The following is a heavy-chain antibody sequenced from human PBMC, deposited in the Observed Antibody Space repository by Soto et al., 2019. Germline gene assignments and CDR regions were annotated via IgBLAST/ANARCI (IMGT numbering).Heavy chain of an antibody. D-gene: IGHD6-19*01. Sequence: SETLSLTCTVSGVPISTDDYYWTWIRQPPGKGLEWIGYIYYNGITYYNPSLKSRVTISINTSKNQFSLKLTSVTAADTAVYYCARGGAVGTYFDPWGQGTLVTVSS. CDR3: ARGGAVGTYFDP. J-gene: IGHJ5*02. V-gene: IGHV4-30-4*01. CDR2: IYYNGIT. CDR1: GVPISTDDYY.